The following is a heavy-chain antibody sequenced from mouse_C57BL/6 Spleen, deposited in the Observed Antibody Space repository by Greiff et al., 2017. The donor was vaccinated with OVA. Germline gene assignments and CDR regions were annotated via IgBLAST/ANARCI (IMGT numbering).Heavy chain of an antibody. CDR2: IDPSDSYT. CDR3: ARDDGY. CDR1: GYTFTSYW. Sequence: QVQLQQPGAELVKPGASVKLSCKASGYTFTSYWMQWVKQRPGQGLEWIGEIDPSDSYTNYTQKFKGKATLTVDTSSSTAYMQLSSLTSEDSAVYYCARDDGYWGQGTSVTVSS. D-gene: IGHD2-3*01. V-gene: IGHV1-50*01. J-gene: IGHJ4*01.